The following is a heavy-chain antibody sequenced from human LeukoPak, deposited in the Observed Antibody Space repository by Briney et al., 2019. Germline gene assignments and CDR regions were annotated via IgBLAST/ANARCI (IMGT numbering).Heavy chain of an antibody. CDR2: IYTRGST. Sequence: SETLSLTCTVSGGSISSGSYYWSWIRQPAGKGLEWIGRIYTRGSTSYNPSLKSRVTISVDTSKKQFSLKLSSVTAADTAFYYCARYIVSYPHDAFDIWGQGTMVTVSS. V-gene: IGHV4-61*02. CDR1: GGSISSGSYY. J-gene: IGHJ3*02. CDR3: ARYIVSYPHDAFDI. D-gene: IGHD1-26*01.